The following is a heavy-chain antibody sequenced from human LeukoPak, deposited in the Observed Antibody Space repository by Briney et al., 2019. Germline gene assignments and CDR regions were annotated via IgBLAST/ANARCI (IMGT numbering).Heavy chain of an antibody. D-gene: IGHD3-10*01. CDR2: FYHSGIS. V-gene: IGHV4-30-2*01. J-gene: IGHJ4*02. CDR3: ARGDYYGSGSRYFDY. CDR1: GGSISSGGYY. Sequence: SETLSLTCTVSGGSISSGGYYWNWIRQPPGKGLEWIGYFYHSGISYYNPSLKSRVTISVDTSKDQFSLKLSSVTAADTAVYYCARGDYYGSGSRYFDYWGQGTLVTVSS.